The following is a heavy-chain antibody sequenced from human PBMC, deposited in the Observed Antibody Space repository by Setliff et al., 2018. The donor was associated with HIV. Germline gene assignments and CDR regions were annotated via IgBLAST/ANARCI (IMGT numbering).Heavy chain of an antibody. V-gene: IGHV1-2*02. CDR1: GYTFTDYY. CDR3: AADNYNCNSFDS. J-gene: IGHJ4*02. CDR2: INPNGGYT. Sequence: ASVKVSCKASGYTFTDYYFHWLRQAPGQGLEWMGWINPNGGYTNYAQKFLGRVTMTRDTSFTTAYLELSRLGSDDTAVYYCAADNYNCNSFDSWGQGSLVTVSS. D-gene: IGHD3-3*01.